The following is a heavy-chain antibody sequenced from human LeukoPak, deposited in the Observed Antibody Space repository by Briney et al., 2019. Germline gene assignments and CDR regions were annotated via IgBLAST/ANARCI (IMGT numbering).Heavy chain of an antibody. CDR3: ARDGVAAAGRYYYYYMDV. CDR2: ISSSGSTI. V-gene: IGHV3-48*03. Sequence: QPGGSLRLSCAASGFTFSSYEMNWVRQAPGKGLEWVSYISSSGSTIYYADSVKGRFTISRDNAKNSLYLQMNRLRAEDTAVYYCARDGVAAAGRYYYYYMDVWGKGTTVTVSS. CDR1: GFTFSSYE. J-gene: IGHJ6*03. D-gene: IGHD6-13*01.